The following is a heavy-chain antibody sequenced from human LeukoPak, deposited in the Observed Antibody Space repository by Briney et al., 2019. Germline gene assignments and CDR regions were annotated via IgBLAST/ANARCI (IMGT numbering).Heavy chain of an antibody. J-gene: IGHJ2*01. CDR1: GGTIRSYY. D-gene: IGHD6-19*01. Sequence: SETLSLTCTVSGGTIRSYYWSWIRQPPGKGLEWIGYIYHSGSTSYNPSLKSRVIISVDTSKNQFSLRLTSLTAVDTAVYYWARRYSGGYGYFDLWGRGTLVTVSS. V-gene: IGHV4-59*01. CDR3: ARRYSGGYGYFDL. CDR2: IYHSGST.